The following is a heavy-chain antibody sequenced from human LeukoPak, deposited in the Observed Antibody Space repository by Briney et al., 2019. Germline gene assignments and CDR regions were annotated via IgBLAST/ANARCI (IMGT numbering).Heavy chain of an antibody. CDR3: AREITMVRGVFGIWFDP. Sequence: GASVKVSCKASGYTFTGYYMHWVRQAPGQGLEWMGWINPNSGGTNYAQKFQGRVTMTRDTSISTAYMELSRLRSDDTAVYYCAREITMVRGVFGIWFDPWGQGTLVTVSS. J-gene: IGHJ5*02. CDR1: GYTFTGYY. D-gene: IGHD3-10*01. CDR2: INPNSGGT. V-gene: IGHV1-2*02.